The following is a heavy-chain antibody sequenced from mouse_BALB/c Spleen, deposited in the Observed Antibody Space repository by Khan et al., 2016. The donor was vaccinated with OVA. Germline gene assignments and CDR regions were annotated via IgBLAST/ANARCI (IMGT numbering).Heavy chain of an antibody. D-gene: IGHD1-1*01. V-gene: IGHV1-20*02. CDR2: INPHIGET. J-gene: IGHJ2*01. CDR3: ARKNGSDFDY. Sequence: VQLKESGPELVKPGASVKISCKASGYSFTGYFMNWVMQSHGKSLEWIGRINPHIGETFYNQKFKGKATLTVDESSSTAHLALRSLASEDSAVYYCARKNGSDFDYWGQGTTLTVSS. CDR1: GYSFTGYF.